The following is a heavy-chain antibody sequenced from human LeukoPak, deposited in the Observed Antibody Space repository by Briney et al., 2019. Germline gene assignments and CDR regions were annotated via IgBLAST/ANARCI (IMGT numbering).Heavy chain of an antibody. CDR2: ISGSGGST. CDR3: AKELRDGYNYPFDY. D-gene: IGHD5-24*01. Sequence: PGGSLRLSCAASGITFSSYAMSWVRQAPGKGLEWVSAISGSGGSTYYADSVKGRFTISRDNSKNTLYLHMNSLRAEDTAVYYCAKELRDGYNYPFDYWGQGTLVTVSS. V-gene: IGHV3-23*01. CDR1: GITFSSYA. J-gene: IGHJ4*02.